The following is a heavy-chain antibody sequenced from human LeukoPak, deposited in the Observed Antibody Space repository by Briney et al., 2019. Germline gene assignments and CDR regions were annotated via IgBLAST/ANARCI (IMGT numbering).Heavy chain of an antibody. D-gene: IGHD5-18*01. CDR2: ISWNSGSI. Sequence: GGSLRLSCAASGFTVKDNFMSWVRQAPGKGLEWVSGISWNSGSIDYADSVEGRFTISRDNAKNSLYLQMNSLRAEDTAVYYCAKAQQLWYHFDYWGQGTLVTVSS. CDR1: GFTVKDNF. V-gene: IGHV3-9*01. CDR3: AKAQQLWYHFDY. J-gene: IGHJ4*02.